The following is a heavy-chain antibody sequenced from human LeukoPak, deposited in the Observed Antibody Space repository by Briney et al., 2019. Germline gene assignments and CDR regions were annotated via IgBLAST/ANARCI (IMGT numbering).Heavy chain of an antibody. CDR3: ARYYDFWSGFDY. D-gene: IGHD3-3*01. CDR2: IYYSGST. J-gene: IGHJ4*02. Sequence: ASDTLSLTCAVSGYSISSSNWWGWIRQPPGKGLEWIGYIYYSGSTYYNPSLKGRVTMSVDTSKNQFSLKLSSVTAVDTAVYYCARYYDFWSGFDYWGQGTLVTVSS. V-gene: IGHV4-28*01. CDR1: GYSISSSNW.